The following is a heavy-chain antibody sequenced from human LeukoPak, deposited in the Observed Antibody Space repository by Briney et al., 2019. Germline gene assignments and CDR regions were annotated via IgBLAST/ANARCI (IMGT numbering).Heavy chain of an antibody. V-gene: IGHV3-7*01. J-gene: IGHJ4*02. CDR3: ARVACTSCPILYYFDY. Sequence: GGSLRLSXAASGFTFSNYWMSWVRQAPGKGLEWVANIKQDGSDKYFVDSVKGRFTISRDNAKNSLYLQMNSLRAEDTAVYYCARVACTSCPILYYFDYWGQGTLVTVSS. CDR2: IKQDGSDK. D-gene: IGHD2-2*01. CDR1: GFTFSNYW.